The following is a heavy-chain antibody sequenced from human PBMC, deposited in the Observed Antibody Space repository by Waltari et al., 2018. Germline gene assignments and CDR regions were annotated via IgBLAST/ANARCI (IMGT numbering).Heavy chain of an antibody. CDR2: FSSRGSTI. D-gene: IGHD3-22*01. Sequence: QVQLVESGGGLVKPGGSLRLSCAASGFTFSDYYMSWIRQAPGKGLEWGSYFSSRGSTIYYADSVKGRFTISRDNAKNSLYLQMNSLRAEDTAVYYCASPSPYDSSGYYFDYWGQGTLVTVSS. J-gene: IGHJ4*02. V-gene: IGHV3-11*01. CDR1: GFTFSDYY. CDR3: ASPSPYDSSGYYFDY.